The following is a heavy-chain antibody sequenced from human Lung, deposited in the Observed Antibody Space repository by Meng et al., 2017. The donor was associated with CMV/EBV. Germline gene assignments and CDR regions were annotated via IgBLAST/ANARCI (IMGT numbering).Heavy chain of an antibody. J-gene: IGHJ5*02. CDR2: ISWDGDTT. CDR3: AKETSNYDFWSGYYTGGLDP. CDR1: GFTFDDYT. V-gene: IGHV3-43*01. D-gene: IGHD3-3*01. Sequence: SCAASGFTFDDYTMHWVRQAPGKGLEWVSLISWDGDTTYYADSVKGRFSISRDNSKNSLYLQMNSLRTEDTALYYCAKETSNYDFWSGYYTGGLDPWGQGTLVTVSS.